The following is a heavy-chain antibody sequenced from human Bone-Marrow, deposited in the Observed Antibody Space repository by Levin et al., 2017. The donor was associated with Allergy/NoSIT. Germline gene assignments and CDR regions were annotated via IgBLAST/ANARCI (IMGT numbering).Heavy chain of an antibody. V-gene: IGHV3-13*01. CDR1: GFTFSSYD. D-gene: IGHD2-15*01. J-gene: IGHJ4*02. Sequence: GGSLRLSCAASGFTFSSYDFHWVRQATGKGLEWVSAIGIPGDTYYAGSVKGRFTISRENAKNSVYLQMNCLRAEDSAVYYCARGGAGGWSKIDSWGQGTLVTVSS. CDR3: ARGGAGGWSKIDS. CDR2: IGIPGDT.